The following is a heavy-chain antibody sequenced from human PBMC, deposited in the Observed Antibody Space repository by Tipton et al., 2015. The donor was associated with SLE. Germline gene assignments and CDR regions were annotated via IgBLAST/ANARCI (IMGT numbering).Heavy chain of an antibody. D-gene: IGHD3-22*01. CDR1: GYTFTSYG. V-gene: IGHV1-18*01. J-gene: IGHJ4*02. Sequence: QLVQSGAEVKKPGASVKVSCKASGYTFTSYGISWVRQAPGQGLEWMGWISGYNGNTNYARKLQGRLTMTTDTSTSTAYMFLRSLRTDDTAMYYCARAPTHYQDSSALYHPFDYWGQGTLVTVSS. CDR2: ISGYNGNT. CDR3: ARAPTHYQDSSALYHPFDY.